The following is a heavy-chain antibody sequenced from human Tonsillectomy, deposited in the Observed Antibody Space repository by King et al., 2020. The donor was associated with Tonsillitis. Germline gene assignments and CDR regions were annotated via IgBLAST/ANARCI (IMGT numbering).Heavy chain of an antibody. CDR3: ARSGYEGYYYYYYYMDV. CDR2: INSDGSST. J-gene: IGHJ6*03. D-gene: IGHD5-12*01. Sequence: VQLVESGGGLVQPGGSLRLSCAASGFTFSSYWMHWVRQAPGKGLVWVSRINSDGSSTSYADSVKGRFTISRDNAKNTLYLQMNSLRAEDTAVYYCARSGYEGYYYYYYYMDVWGKGTTVTVSS. V-gene: IGHV3-74*01. CDR1: GFTFSSYW.